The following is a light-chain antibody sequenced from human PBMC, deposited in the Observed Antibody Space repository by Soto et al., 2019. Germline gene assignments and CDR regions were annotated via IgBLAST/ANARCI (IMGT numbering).Light chain of an antibody. CDR2: AAS. J-gene: IGKJ1*01. CDR3: QKYHSASRT. V-gene: IGKV1-27*01. Sequence: DIQMTQSPSSLSASVGDRVTITCRASQGISNYLAWYQQRPGKVPKLLIYAASTLQSGVPSRFSGSGSGTDFTLTISSLQPEDVATYYCQKYHSASRTLGHGTKVDIK. CDR1: QGISNY.